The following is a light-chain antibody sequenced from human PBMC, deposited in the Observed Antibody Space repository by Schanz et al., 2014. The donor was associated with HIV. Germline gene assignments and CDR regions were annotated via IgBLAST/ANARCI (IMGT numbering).Light chain of an antibody. J-gene: IGLJ2*01. CDR2: GNS. V-gene: IGLV1-40*01. CDR1: RSNIGAGYD. CDR3: ATWDITLNGPV. Sequence: QSVLTQPPSVSGAPGQRVTISCTGSRSNIGAGYDVHWYQQLPGAAPKLLIYGNSNRPSGVPDRFSGSKSGTSASLTISGLQSDDEADYYCATWDITLNGPVFGGGTKLTVL.